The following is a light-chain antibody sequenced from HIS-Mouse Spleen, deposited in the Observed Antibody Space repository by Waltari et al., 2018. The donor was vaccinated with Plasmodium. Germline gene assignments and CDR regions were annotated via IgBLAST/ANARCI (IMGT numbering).Light chain of an antibody. J-gene: IGLJ3*02. CDR3: AAWDDSLNGWV. CDR1: SDINVGSYN. CDR2: YYSDSDK. Sequence: QPVLTQPPSSSASPGESARLTCTLPSDINVGSYNIYWYQQKPGSPPRYLLYYYSDSDKGQGSGVPSRFSGSKSGTSASLAISGLQSEDEADYYCAAWDDSLNGWVFGGGTKLTVL. V-gene: IGLV5-37*01.